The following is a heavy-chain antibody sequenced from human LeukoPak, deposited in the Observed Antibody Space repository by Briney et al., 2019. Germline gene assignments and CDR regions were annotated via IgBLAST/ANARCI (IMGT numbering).Heavy chain of an antibody. Sequence: GASVKVSCKASGYTFTGYYMHWVRQAPGQGLEWMGWINPNSGGTNYAQKFQGRVTMTRDTSISTAYMELSRLRSDDTAVYYCARVRQTYMVRGVQNYFDYWGQGTLVTVSS. J-gene: IGHJ4*02. CDR2: INPNSGGT. V-gene: IGHV1-2*02. CDR1: GYTFTGYY. D-gene: IGHD3-10*01. CDR3: ARVRQTYMVRGVQNYFDY.